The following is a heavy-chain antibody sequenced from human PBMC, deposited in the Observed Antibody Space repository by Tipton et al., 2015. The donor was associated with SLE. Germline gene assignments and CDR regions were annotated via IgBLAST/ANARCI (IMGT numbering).Heavy chain of an antibody. CDR1: GYSISSGYY. D-gene: IGHD2-2*01. CDR2: SYHGGGT. CDR3: ARVAGTSLIVVVPDWGYYFDY. V-gene: IGHV4-38-2*02. Sequence: TLSLTCTVSGYSISSGYYWGWIRQPPGKGLEWIGRSYHGGGTTHNPSPTSRVTISVNTSKNTFSLKLTSVTAADTAVYYCARVAGTSLIVVVPDWGYYFDYWGQGTLVTVSS. J-gene: IGHJ4*02.